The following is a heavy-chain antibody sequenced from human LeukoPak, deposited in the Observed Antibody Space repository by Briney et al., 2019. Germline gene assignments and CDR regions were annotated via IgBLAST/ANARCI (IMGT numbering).Heavy chain of an antibody. D-gene: IGHD3-22*01. CDR3: ARADTYYYDSSGYHTLYYFDY. Sequence: ASVKVSCKASGYTFTSYGISWVRQAPGQGLEWMGWISAYNGNTNYAQKLQGRVTMTTDTSTSTAYMELRSLRSDDTAVYYCARADTYYYDSSGYHTLYYFDYWGQGTLVTVSS. J-gene: IGHJ4*02. V-gene: IGHV1-18*01. CDR1: GYTFTSYG. CDR2: ISAYNGNT.